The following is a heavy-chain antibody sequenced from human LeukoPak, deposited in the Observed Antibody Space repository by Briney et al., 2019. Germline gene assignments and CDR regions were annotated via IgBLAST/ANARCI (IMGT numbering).Heavy chain of an antibody. CDR1: GFTFSDYY. CDR3: ARDIGASAAGPPEYYFDY. Sequence: GGSLRLSCAASGFTFSDYYMSWIRQAPGKGLEWVSYISSSGSTIYYADSVRGRFTISRDNAKNSLYLQMNSLRAEDTAVYYCARDIGASAAGPPEYYFDYWGQGTLVTVSS. CDR2: ISSSGSTI. V-gene: IGHV3-11*04. J-gene: IGHJ4*02. D-gene: IGHD6-13*01.